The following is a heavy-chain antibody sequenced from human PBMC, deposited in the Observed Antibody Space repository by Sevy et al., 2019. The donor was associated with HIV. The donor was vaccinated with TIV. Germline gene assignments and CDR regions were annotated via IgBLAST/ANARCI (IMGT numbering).Heavy chain of an antibody. J-gene: IGHJ4*02. CDR1: GGSFSTYY. V-gene: IGHV4-34*01. D-gene: IGHD4-17*01. CDR3: ALGGDYDY. CDR2: VNHRGST. Sequence: SETLSLTCAVYGGSFSTYYWSWIRQPPGKGLEWIGEVNHRGSTNSNPSLRSRLTISVDTSKTQFSLKLSSVTAADMAVYYCALGGDYDYWGQGTLVTVSS.